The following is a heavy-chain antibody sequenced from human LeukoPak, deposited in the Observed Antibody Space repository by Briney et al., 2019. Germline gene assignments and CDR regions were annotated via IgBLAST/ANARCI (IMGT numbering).Heavy chain of an antibody. J-gene: IGHJ4*02. Sequence: PGRSLRLSCAASGFTFDDYAMHWVRQAPGKGLEWVSGISWSSDSTNYADSVKGRFIISRDNAKSSLYLQMNSLRPDDTALYYCAKDRAAMVPTAAILDYWGQGILVTVSS. V-gene: IGHV3-9*01. CDR3: AKDRAAMVPTAAILDY. CDR2: ISWSSDST. CDR1: GFTFDDYA. D-gene: IGHD2-2*01.